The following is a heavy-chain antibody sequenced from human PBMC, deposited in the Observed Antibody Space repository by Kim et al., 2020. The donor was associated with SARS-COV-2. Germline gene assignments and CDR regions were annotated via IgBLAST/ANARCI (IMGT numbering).Heavy chain of an antibody. CDR2: IWDDGSNK. D-gene: IGHD5-18*01. CDR1: GFTFSSYG. Sequence: GGSLRLSCAASGFTFSSYGMHWVRQAPGKGLEGVAVIWDDGSNKYYADSVKGRFTISRDNSKNTLYLQMNSLRAEDTAVYYCARKADMVSFNFDYWGQGTLVTVSS. V-gene: IGHV3-33*01. CDR3: ARKADMVSFNFDY. J-gene: IGHJ4*02.